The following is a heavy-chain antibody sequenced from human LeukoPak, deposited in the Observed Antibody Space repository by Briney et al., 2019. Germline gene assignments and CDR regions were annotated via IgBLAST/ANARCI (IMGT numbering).Heavy chain of an antibody. J-gene: IGHJ4*02. Sequence: GGSLRLSCAASGFTFSSYSMNWVRQAPGKGLEWVSSISSSSSYIYYADSVKGRFTISRDNAKNSLYLQKNSLRAEDTAVYYCARDFKLTGDVLWGQGTLVTVSS. CDR3: ARDFKLTGDVL. D-gene: IGHD7-27*01. CDR2: ISSSSSYI. CDR1: GFTFSSYS. V-gene: IGHV3-21*01.